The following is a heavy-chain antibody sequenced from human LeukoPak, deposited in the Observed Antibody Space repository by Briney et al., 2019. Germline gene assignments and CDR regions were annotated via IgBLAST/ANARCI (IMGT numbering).Heavy chain of an antibody. V-gene: IGHV3-13*01. D-gene: IGHD6-19*01. CDR1: GFTFGDHD. Sequence: GGSLRLSCAASGFTFGDHDMHWVRQATGKGLEWVSAIRSIGDRFYSGSVKGRFAISRENAKNTLYLEMNSLRVGDTAVYYCARLYSSGRYANAFDIWGQGTVVTVSS. CDR3: ARLYSSGRYANAFDI. J-gene: IGHJ3*02. CDR2: IRSIGDR.